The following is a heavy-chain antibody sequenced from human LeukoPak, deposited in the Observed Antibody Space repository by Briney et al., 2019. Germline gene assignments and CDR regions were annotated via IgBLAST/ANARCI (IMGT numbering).Heavy chain of an antibody. D-gene: IGHD3-10*01. CDR2: ISGSGGST. CDR1: GFTFSSYA. V-gene: IGHV3-23*01. Sequence: GGSLRLSCAASGFTFSSYAMSWVRQAPGKGLEWVSAISGSGGSTYYADSVKGRFTISRDNSKNTLYLQMNSLRAEGTAVYYCAKDQEKYYYGSGSYHPSYYYYYGMDVWGQGTTVTVSS. CDR3: AKDQEKYYYGSGSYHPSYYYYYGMDV. J-gene: IGHJ6*02.